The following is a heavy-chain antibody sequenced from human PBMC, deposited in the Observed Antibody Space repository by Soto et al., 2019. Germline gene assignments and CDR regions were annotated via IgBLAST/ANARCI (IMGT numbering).Heavy chain of an antibody. D-gene: IGHD1-26*01. CDR1: GGSLSGYX. CDR2: INYSGNT. CDR3: ARHHVRGRTIAGAAEF. V-gene: IGHV4-34*01. J-gene: IGHJ4*02. Sequence: QVQLQQWGAGLLKPSETLSLTCAVYGGSLSGYXWXXXXQPXXKALEWIGEINYSGNTNYNPSLKSRVTISVDTSKNQLFLNLSSVTAADTAMYYCARHHVRGRTIAGAAEFWGQGTLVTVSS.